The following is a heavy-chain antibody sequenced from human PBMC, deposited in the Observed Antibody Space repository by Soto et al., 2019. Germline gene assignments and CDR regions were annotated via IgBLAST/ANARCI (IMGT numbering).Heavy chain of an antibody. CDR1: GFTFSSYG. CDR3: ARTAARYYFDY. J-gene: IGHJ4*02. V-gene: IGHV3-30*03. CDR2: ISYDGSNK. Sequence: PGGSLRLSCAASGFTFSSYGMHWVRQAPGKGLEWVAVISYDGSNKYYADSVKGRFTISRDNSKNTLYLQMNSLRAEDTAVYYCARTAARYYFDYWGQGTLVTVSS. D-gene: IGHD2-2*01.